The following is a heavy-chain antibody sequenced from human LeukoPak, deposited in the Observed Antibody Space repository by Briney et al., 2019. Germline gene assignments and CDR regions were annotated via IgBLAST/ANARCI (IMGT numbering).Heavy chain of an antibody. CDR2: INPNSGGT. Sequence: ASVKVSCKASGYTFTGYYMHWVRQAPGQGLEWMGWINPNSGGTNYAQKFQGRVTMTRDTSISTAYRELSRLRSDDTAVYYCARDIYYYDSSGYYFDYWGQGTLVTVSS. D-gene: IGHD3-22*01. J-gene: IGHJ4*02. CDR1: GYTFTGYY. CDR3: ARDIYYYDSSGYYFDY. V-gene: IGHV1-2*02.